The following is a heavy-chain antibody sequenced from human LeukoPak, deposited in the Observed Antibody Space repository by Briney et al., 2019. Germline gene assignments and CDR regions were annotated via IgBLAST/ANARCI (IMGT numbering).Heavy chain of an antibody. CDR3: ARDLSKYYYDSSGYPYYFDY. D-gene: IGHD3-22*01. CDR2: IKQDGGEK. CDR1: GFTFSSYW. Sequence: GGSLRLSCAASGFTFSSYWMSWVRQAPGKGLEWVANIKQDGGEKYYVDSVKGRFTISRDNAKNSLYLQMNSLRAEDTAVYYCARDLSKYYYDSSGYPYYFDYWGQGTLVTVSS. J-gene: IGHJ4*02. V-gene: IGHV3-7*03.